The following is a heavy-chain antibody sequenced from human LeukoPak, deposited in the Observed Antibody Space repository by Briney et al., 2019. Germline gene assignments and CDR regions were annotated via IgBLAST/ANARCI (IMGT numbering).Heavy chain of an antibody. D-gene: IGHD3-10*01. CDR3: ARVGYYYGSGSYYRFDY. CDR1: GGSFSGYY. CDR2: INHSGSN. J-gene: IGHJ4*02. V-gene: IGHV4-34*01. Sequence: SETLSLTCAVYGGSFSGYYGRGIRHPPGKGLEWIGEINHSGSNNYNPSLKSRVTISVDTSKNQFYLKLSSVTAADTAVYYCARVGYYYGSGSYYRFDYWGQGTLVTVSS.